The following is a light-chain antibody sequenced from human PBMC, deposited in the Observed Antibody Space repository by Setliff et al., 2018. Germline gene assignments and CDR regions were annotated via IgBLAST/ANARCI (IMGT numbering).Light chain of an antibody. V-gene: IGLV2-14*01. CDR3: TSYTASFTDV. Sequence: QSALTQPASVSGSPGQSITIYCTGTSSDVGGYNYVSWYQQHPGKAPKLMIYEVSDRPSGVSNRFSGSKSGNTASRTISGLQAEDEADYYCTSYTASFTDVFGTGTKVTVL. CDR1: SSDVGGYNY. J-gene: IGLJ1*01. CDR2: EVS.